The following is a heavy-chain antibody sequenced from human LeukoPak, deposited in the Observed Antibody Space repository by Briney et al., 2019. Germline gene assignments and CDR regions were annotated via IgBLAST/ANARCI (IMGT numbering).Heavy chain of an antibody. D-gene: IGHD3-3*01. CDR2: IYYSGST. CDR3: ARDLPIDDFWSGYPLL. CDR1: GGSISSYY. Sequence: SETLSLTCTVSGGSISSYYWSWIRQPPGKGLEWIGYIYYSGSTNYNPSLKSRVTISVDTSKNQFSLKLSSVTAEDTAVYYCARDLPIDDFWSGYPLLWGQGTLVTVSS. V-gene: IGHV4-59*01. J-gene: IGHJ4*02.